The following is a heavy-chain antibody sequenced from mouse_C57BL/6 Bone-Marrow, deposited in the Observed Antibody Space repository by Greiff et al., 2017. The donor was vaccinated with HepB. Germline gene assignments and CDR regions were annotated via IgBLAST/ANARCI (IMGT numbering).Heavy chain of an antibody. J-gene: IGHJ2*01. CDR2: INPNNGGT. CDR3: ARRGGYDKGTHYFDY. CDR1: GYTFTDYY. V-gene: IGHV1-26*01. Sequence: EVQLQQSGPELVKPGASVKISCKASGYTFTDYYMNWVKQSHGKSLEWIGDINPNNGGTSYNQKFKGKSTLTVDKSSSTAYMELRSLTSEDSAVYYCARRGGYDKGTHYFDYWGQGTTLTVSS. D-gene: IGHD2-2*01.